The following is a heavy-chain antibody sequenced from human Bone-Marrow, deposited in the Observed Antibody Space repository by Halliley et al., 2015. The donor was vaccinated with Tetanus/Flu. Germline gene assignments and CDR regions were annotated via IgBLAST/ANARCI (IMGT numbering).Heavy chain of an antibody. CDR2: IDPSDSFT. J-gene: IGHJ4*02. CDR3: ARWAYCGGDCYSLDY. D-gene: IGHD2-21*02. V-gene: IGHV5-10-1*01. CDR1: GYSFTNYW. Sequence: QLVQSGAEGKKPGESLRISCKGSGYSFTNYWISWVRQMPGQGLEWMGRIDPSDSFTNYSPSFQGHAPASADKSISTAYLQWSSLKASDTAMYYCARWAYCGGDCYSLDYWGQGTLVPVSS.